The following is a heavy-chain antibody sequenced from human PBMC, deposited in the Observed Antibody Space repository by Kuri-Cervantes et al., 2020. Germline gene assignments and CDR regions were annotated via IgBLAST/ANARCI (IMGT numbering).Heavy chain of an antibody. D-gene: IGHD5-24*01. J-gene: IGHJ6*02. V-gene: IGHV3-30*03. CDR3: AREMATTVYYYYYGMDV. CDR2: ISYDGSNK. CDR1: GFTFSSYG. Sequence: LSLTCAASGFTFSSYGMHWVRQAPGKGLEWVAVISYDGSNKYYADSVKGRFTISGDNSKNTLYLQMNSLRAEDTAVYYCAREMATTVYYYYYGMDVWGQGTTVTVSS.